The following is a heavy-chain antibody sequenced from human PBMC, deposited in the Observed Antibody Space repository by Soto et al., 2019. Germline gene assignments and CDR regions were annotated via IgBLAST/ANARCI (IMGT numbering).Heavy chain of an antibody. V-gene: IGHV1-18*01. J-gene: IGHJ4*02. Sequence: EASVKVSCKASGYTFTSYGITWVRQAPGQGLEWMGWISAYNGNTNYAQKLQGRVTLTTDTSTSTAYMELRSLRSDDTAMYYCARDRSRFGSSSRLFDYWGQGTPVTVSS. CDR1: GYTFTSYG. CDR3: ARDRSRFGSSSRLFDY. CDR2: ISAYNGNT. D-gene: IGHD6-6*01.